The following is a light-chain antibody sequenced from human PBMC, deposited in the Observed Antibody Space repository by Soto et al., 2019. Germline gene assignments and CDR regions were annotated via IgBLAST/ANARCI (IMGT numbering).Light chain of an antibody. V-gene: IGLV3-25*02. J-gene: IGLJ2*01. Sequence: SYELTQAPSVSVSPGQTAKITCSGDALPQQYAYWYQQRPGQAPVLVIYKDTERPSGIPERFSGSTSGTTVTLTISGVQAEDEADYYCQSADSSGKSHVVFGGGTQLTVL. CDR1: ALPQQY. CDR2: KDT. CDR3: QSADSSGKSHVV.